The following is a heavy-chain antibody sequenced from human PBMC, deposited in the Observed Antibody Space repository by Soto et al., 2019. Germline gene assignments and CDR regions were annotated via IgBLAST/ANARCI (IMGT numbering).Heavy chain of an antibody. Sequence: TLFLTCAVSGCSISSGGYYWSWIRQHPGKGLEWIGYIYYSGSTYYNPSLKSRVTISVDTSKNQFSLKLSSVTAADTAVYYCARTYYYGSGSLGTFDSWGQGTLVTVSS. D-gene: IGHD3-10*01. CDR1: GCSISSGGYY. CDR2: IYYSGST. J-gene: IGHJ4*02. CDR3: ARTYYYGSGSLGTFDS. V-gene: IGHV4-31*11.